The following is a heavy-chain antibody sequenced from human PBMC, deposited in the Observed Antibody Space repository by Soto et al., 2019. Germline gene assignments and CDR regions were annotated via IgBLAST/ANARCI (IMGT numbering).Heavy chain of an antibody. V-gene: IGHV1-69*06. CDR3: ARDSLGGATTGYFDY. D-gene: IGHD1-26*01. J-gene: IGHJ4*02. CDR1: GGTFSSYA. Sequence: SVKVSCKASGGTFSSYAISWVRQAPGQGLEWMGGIIPIFGTANYAQKFQGRVTITADKSTSTAYMELSSLRSEDTAVYYCARDSLGGATTGYFDYWGQGTLVTVSS. CDR2: IIPIFGTA.